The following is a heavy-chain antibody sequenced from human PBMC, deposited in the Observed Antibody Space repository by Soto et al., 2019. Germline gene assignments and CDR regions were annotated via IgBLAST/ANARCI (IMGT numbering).Heavy chain of an antibody. Sequence: ALRLSCAASGFTFSSYGMHWVRQAPGKGLEWVAVIWYDGSNKYYADSVKGRFTISRDNSKNTLYLQMNSLRAEDTAVYYCARARGIYDAYCSYGMDVWGQGTTVTVSS. CDR2: IWYDGSNK. CDR3: ARARGIYDAYCSYGMDV. V-gene: IGHV3-33*01. CDR1: GFTFSSYG. J-gene: IGHJ6*02. D-gene: IGHD3-22*01.